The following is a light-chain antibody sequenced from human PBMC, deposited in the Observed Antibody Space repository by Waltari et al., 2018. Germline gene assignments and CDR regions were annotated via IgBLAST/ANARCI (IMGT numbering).Light chain of an antibody. CDR1: KLADSY. Sequence: SYELTQPPSASVSPGQTARIPCSGHKLADSYACWYQQKPGQSPVLVLYQDTKRTSGIPERFSGSNSGNTATLTISGTQAMDEAEYYCQAWDSSTYHVVFGGGTKLTVL. CDR2: QDT. J-gene: IGLJ2*01. CDR3: QAWDSSTYHVV. V-gene: IGLV3-1*01.